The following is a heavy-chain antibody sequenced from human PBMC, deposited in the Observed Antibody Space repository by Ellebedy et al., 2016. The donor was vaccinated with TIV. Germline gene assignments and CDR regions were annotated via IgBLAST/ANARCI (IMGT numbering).Heavy chain of an antibody. Sequence: MPSETLSLTCTVSGGSISYSDYYWDWIRQPPGKGLEWIGSIHYRGSTYYNPSLKSRVTISVDTSKNQFSLNLSSVTAADTAVYYCARDPALPRGRFDPWGQGTLVTVSS. V-gene: IGHV4-39*07. CDR1: GGSISYSDYY. CDR3: ARDPALPRGRFDP. J-gene: IGHJ5*02. CDR2: IHYRGST.